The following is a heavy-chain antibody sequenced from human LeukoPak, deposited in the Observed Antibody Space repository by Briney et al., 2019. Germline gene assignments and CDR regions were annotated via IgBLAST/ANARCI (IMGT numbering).Heavy chain of an antibody. CDR1: GYTFTSYY. J-gene: IGHJ4*02. CDR3: ARVGSIAVAGTHFDY. D-gene: IGHD6-19*01. CDR2: INPSGGST. Sequence: ASVKVSCKAFGYTFTSYYMHWVRQAPGQGLEWMGIINPSGGSTSYAQKFQGRVTMTRDTSTSTVYMELSSLRSEDTAVYYCARVGSIAVAGTHFDYWGQGTLVTVSS. V-gene: IGHV1-46*01.